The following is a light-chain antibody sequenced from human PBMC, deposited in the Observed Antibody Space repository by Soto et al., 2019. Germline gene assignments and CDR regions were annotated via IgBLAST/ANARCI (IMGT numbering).Light chain of an antibody. J-gene: IGKJ5*01. CDR3: QQYNNWPFS. Sequence: TQSPATLSLSPGERATLSCRASQSIHTSLAWYQQKSGKPPRLVIYDSTLRANGVPDRFGGSRSGTEFTLTISGLQSEDFALYFCQQYNNWPFSFGQGTRLEI. V-gene: IGKV3D-15*01. CDR1: QSIHTS. CDR2: DST.